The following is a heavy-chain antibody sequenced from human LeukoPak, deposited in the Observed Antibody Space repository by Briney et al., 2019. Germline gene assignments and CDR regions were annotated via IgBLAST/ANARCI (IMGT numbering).Heavy chain of an antibody. J-gene: IGHJ4*02. CDR2: ISSSGSDI. V-gene: IGHV3-21*01. D-gene: IGHD1-26*01. Sequence: PGGSLRLSCAASGFTFSTYSMNWVRQAPGKGLEWVSSISSSGSDIYDADSLKGRFTVSRDNAKNSLYLQMNSLRAEDTAVYYCARDFRGTYSFDYWGQGTLVTVSS. CDR1: GFTFSTYS. CDR3: ARDFRGTYSFDY.